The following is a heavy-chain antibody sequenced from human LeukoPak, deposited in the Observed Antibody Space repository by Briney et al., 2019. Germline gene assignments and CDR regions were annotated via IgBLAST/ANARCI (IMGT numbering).Heavy chain of an antibody. CDR1: GYTFTGYY. D-gene: IGHD5-18*01. V-gene: IGHV1-69*02. J-gene: IGHJ4*02. CDR2: IIPILGIA. CDR3: ASVRQDTAILYYFDY. Sequence: SVKVSCKASGYTFTGYYMHWVRQAPGQGPEWMGRIIPILGIANYAQKFQGRVTITADKSTSTAYMELSSLRSEDTAVYYCASVRQDTAILYYFDYWGQGTLVTVSS.